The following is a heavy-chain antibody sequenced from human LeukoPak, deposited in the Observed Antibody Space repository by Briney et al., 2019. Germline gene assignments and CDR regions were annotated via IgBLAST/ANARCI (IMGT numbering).Heavy chain of an antibody. V-gene: IGHV3-48*03. CDR2: ISSSGSTI. Sequence: GGSLRLSCAASGFTFSSYEMNWVRQAPGKGLEWVSYISSSGSTIYYADSVKGRFTISRDNDKNSLYLQMNSLRAEDTAVYYCASNGLSGGFDYWGQGTLVTVSS. D-gene: IGHD3-16*01. CDR3: ASNGLSGGFDY. J-gene: IGHJ4*02. CDR1: GFTFSSYE.